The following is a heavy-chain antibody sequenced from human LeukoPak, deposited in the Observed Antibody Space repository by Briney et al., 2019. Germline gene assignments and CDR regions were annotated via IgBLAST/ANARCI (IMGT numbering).Heavy chain of an antibody. CDR1: GGSISSYY. CDR2: IYYSGST. Sequence: SETLSPTCTVSGGSISSYYWSWIRQPPGKGLEWIGYIYYSGSTNYNPSLKSRVTISVDTSKNQFSLKLSSVTAADTAVYYCARGGVGAPWYFDYWGQGTLVTVSS. V-gene: IGHV4-59*01. D-gene: IGHD1-26*01. J-gene: IGHJ4*02. CDR3: ARGGVGAPWYFDY.